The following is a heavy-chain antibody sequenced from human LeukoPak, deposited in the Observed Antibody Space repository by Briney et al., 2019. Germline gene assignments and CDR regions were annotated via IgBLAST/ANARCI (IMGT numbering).Heavy chain of an antibody. Sequence: GGSLRLSCAASGFTFSSYSMNWVRQAPGKGLEWVSSISSSSSYIYYADSVKGRFTISRDNAKNSLYLQMNSLRAEDTAVYYCARKLNDYYDSSGPPAWFDPWGQGTLVTVSS. CDR2: ISSSSSYI. D-gene: IGHD3-22*01. CDR3: ARKLNDYYDSSGPPAWFDP. V-gene: IGHV3-21*01. CDR1: GFTFSSYS. J-gene: IGHJ5*02.